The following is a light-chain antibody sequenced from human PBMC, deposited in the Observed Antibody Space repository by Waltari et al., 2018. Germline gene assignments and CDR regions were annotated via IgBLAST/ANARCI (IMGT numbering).Light chain of an antibody. CDR1: QSIGNY. Sequence: DIQVTQSPSSLSAAVGDRVSIPCRASQSIGNYLNWYQQKPGKAPKLLIYSATSLQSGVPSRFSGSGSGTDFTLTITSLQPEDFAIYYCQETYSSPPSTFGQGTKVESK. CDR2: SAT. J-gene: IGKJ1*01. CDR3: QETYSSPPST. V-gene: IGKV1-39*01.